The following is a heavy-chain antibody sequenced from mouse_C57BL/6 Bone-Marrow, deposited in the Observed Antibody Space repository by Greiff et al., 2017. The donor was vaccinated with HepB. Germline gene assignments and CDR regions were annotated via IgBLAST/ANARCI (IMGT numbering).Heavy chain of an antibody. CDR1: GYTFTSYW. V-gene: IGHV1-59*01. D-gene: IGHD3-2*02. CDR3: ARSRQLRLPYYYAMDY. Sequence: QVQLQQPGAELVRPGTSVKLSCKASGYTFTSYWMHWVKQRPGQGLEWIGVIDPSDSYTNYNQKFKGKATLTVDTSSSTAYMQLSSLTSEDSAVYYCARSRQLRLPYYYAMDYWGQGTSVTVSS. J-gene: IGHJ4*01. CDR2: IDPSDSYT.